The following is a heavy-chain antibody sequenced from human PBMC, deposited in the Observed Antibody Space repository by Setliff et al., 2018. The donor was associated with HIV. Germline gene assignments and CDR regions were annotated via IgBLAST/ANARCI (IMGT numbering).Heavy chain of an antibody. J-gene: IGHJ4*02. CDR3: ARDRASSGYYPQFDY. CDR1: GFLFRTYN. V-gene: IGHV3-21*06. D-gene: IGHD3-22*01. CDR2: LSSDGRYI. Sequence: PGGSLRLSCVASGFLFRTYNMNWVRQAPGKGLEWVASLSSDGRYIYYADSVRCRFTISRDDAKTSLYLQMYSLRVEDTAIYYFARDRASSGYYPQFDYWGQVSMVTVS.